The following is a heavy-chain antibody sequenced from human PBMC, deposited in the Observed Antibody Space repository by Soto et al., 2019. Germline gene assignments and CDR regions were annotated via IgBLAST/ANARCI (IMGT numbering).Heavy chain of an antibody. CDR2: INAGNGNT. CDR1: GYTSTSYA. CDR3: ARVAAAAGYYYYYGMDV. V-gene: IGHV1-3*01. J-gene: IGHJ6*02. D-gene: IGHD6-13*01. Sequence: ASVKVSCKASGYTSTSYAMHWVRQAPGQRLEWMGWINAGNGNTKYSQKFQGRVTITRDTSASTAYMELSSLRSEDTAVYYCARVAAAAGYYYYYGMDVWGQGTTVTVSS.